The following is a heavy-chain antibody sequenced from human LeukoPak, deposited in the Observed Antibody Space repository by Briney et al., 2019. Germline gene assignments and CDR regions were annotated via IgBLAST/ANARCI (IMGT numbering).Heavy chain of an antibody. J-gene: IGHJ4*02. Sequence: VASVKVSCKASGGTFSSYAISWVRQAPGQGLEWMGGIIPIFGTANYAQKFQGRVTITADESTSTAYMELSSLRSEDTAVYYCARDTGRGYSTLFDYWGQGTLVTVSS. CDR3: ARDTGRGYSTLFDY. D-gene: IGHD5-18*01. V-gene: IGHV1-69*13. CDR1: GGTFSSYA. CDR2: IIPIFGTA.